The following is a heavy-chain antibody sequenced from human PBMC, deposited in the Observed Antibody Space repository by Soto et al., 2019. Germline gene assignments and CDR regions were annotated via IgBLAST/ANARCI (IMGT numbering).Heavy chain of an antibody. V-gene: IGHV3-49*04. Sequence: GGSLRLSCTASGFIFGDHAMSWVRQAPGKGLEWVGFIRSKAFGGTTEYAASVTGRFTISRDDSKSIAYLQMNSLKTEDTAMYFCARDHIFAFDYWGQGTLVTVSS. J-gene: IGHJ4*02. CDR1: GFIFGDHA. CDR3: ARDHIFAFDY. CDR2: IRSKAFGGTT. D-gene: IGHD2-15*01.